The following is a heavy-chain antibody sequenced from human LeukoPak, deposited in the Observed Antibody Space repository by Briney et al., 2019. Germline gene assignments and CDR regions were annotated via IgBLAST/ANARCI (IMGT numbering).Heavy chain of an antibody. CDR3: ARELTYSRGARVSYFDY. Sequence: PGGSLRLSCAASGLTFSSYEMNWVRQAPGKGLEWVSYISSSGSTIYYADSVKGRFTISRDNAKNSLYLQMNSLRAEDTAVYYCARELTYSRGARVSYFDYWGQGTLVTVSS. CDR2: ISSSGSTI. J-gene: IGHJ4*02. D-gene: IGHD6-19*01. V-gene: IGHV3-48*03. CDR1: GLTFSSYE.